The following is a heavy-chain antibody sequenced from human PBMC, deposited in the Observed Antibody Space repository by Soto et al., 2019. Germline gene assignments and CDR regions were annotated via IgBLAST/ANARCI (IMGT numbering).Heavy chain of an antibody. CDR1: GYSFTSYW. CDR2: IYPGDSDT. D-gene: IGHD3-9*01. Sequence: GESLKISCKGSGYSFTSYWIGWVRQMPGKGLEWMGIIYPGDSDTRYSPSFQGQVTISADKSISTAYLQWSSLKASDTAMYYCARVEVVLRYFDWLSDYYMDVWGKGTTVTVSS. V-gene: IGHV5-51*01. J-gene: IGHJ6*03. CDR3: ARVEVVLRYFDWLSDYYMDV.